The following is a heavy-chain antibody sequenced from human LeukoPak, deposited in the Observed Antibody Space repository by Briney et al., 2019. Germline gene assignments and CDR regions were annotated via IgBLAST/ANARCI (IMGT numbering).Heavy chain of an antibody. CDR2: ISGSGGST. V-gene: IGHV3-23*01. J-gene: IGHJ5*02. Sequence: GGSLRLSCAASGFTFSSYAMSCVRQAPGKGLEWVSAISGSGGSTYYADSVKGRFTISRDNSKNTLYLQMNSLRAEDTAVYYCAKSYDILTGLYYNWFDPWGQGTLVTVSS. CDR1: GFTFSSYA. D-gene: IGHD3-9*01. CDR3: AKSYDILTGLYYNWFDP.